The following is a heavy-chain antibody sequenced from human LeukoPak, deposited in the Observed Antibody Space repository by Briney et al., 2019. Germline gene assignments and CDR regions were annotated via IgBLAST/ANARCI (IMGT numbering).Heavy chain of an antibody. J-gene: IGHJ5*02. D-gene: IGHD1-26*01. CDR1: GGTLNSHI. Sequence: ASVKVSCKTSGGTLNSHIFSWVRQAPGQGLEWMGKITPIIDTAKYSQKFQGRVTITADKSTTTVYMELSSLKSGDTAVYYCTRVNLRGSQYNWFDPWGQGTLVTVSS. CDR3: TRVNLRGSQYNWFDP. V-gene: IGHV1-69*08. CDR2: ITPIIDTA.